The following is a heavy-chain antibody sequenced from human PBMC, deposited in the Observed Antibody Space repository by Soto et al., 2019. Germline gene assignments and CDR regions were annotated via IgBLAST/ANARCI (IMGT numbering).Heavy chain of an antibody. CDR1: GFTFSSYG. CDR3: AKGLIRFLEWLDGMDV. Sequence: QVQLVESGGGVVQPGRSLRLSCAASGFTFSSYGMHWVRQAPGKGLEWVAVISYDGSNKYYADSVKGRFTISRDNSKNTLYLQMSSLRAEDTAVYYCAKGLIRFLEWLDGMDVWGQGTTVTVSS. D-gene: IGHD3-3*01. CDR2: ISYDGSNK. V-gene: IGHV3-30*18. J-gene: IGHJ6*02.